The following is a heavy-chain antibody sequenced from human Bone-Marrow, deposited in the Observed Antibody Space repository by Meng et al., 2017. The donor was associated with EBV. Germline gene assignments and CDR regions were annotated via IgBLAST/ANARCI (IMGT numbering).Heavy chain of an antibody. CDR3: SRRNWYPDY. V-gene: IGHV3-74*01. CDR2: INVDGSDT. D-gene: IGHD6-13*01. CDR1: GLTLSNYW. Sequence: VGPGGGLVQPGGSLRLSCAASGLTLSNYWMHWVRQVPGKGLVWVSRINVDGSDTIYADSVKGRFTISRDNGKNTLYLQMNSLRADDTAVYYCSRRNWYPDYWGQGTLVTASS. J-gene: IGHJ4*02.